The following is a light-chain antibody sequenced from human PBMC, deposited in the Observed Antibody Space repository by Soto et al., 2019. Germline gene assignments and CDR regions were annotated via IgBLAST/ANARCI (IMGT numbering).Light chain of an antibody. J-gene: IGLJ1*01. CDR2: DVT. CDR3: CSYAGSYIYV. CDR1: SSDVGGYTY. V-gene: IGLV2-11*01. Sequence: QSALTQPRSVSGSPGQSVTISCTGTSSDVGGYTYVSWYQQHPGKAPKLIIYDVTERPSGVPARFSGSKSGNTASLTISGLQAEDEADYYCCSYAGSYIYVFGPGTKLTVL.